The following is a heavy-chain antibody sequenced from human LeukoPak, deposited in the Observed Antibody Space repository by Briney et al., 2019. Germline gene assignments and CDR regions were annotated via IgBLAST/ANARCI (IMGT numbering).Heavy chain of an antibody. CDR2: IIPIFGTA. CDR3: ARDCSGGSCYPYAGY. Sequence: VASVKVSCKASGGTFSSYAISWVRQAPGQGLEWMGRIIPIFGTANYAQKFQGRVTITTDESTSTAYMELSSLRSEDTAVYYCARDCSGGSCYPYAGYWGQGTLVTVSS. V-gene: IGHV1-69*05. D-gene: IGHD2-15*01. J-gene: IGHJ4*02. CDR1: GGTFSSYA.